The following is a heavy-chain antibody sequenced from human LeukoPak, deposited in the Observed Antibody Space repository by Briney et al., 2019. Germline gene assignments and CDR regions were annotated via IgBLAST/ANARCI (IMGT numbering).Heavy chain of an antibody. D-gene: IGHD6-6*01. V-gene: IGHV1-2*02. Sequence: AASVKVSCKASGGTFSSYAISWVRQAPGQGLEWMGWINPNSGGTNYAQKFQGRVTMTRDTSISTAYMELSRLRSDDTAVYYCARWQLARENDYWGQGTLVTVSS. CDR3: ARWQLARENDY. CDR2: INPNSGGT. J-gene: IGHJ4*02. CDR1: GGTFSSYA.